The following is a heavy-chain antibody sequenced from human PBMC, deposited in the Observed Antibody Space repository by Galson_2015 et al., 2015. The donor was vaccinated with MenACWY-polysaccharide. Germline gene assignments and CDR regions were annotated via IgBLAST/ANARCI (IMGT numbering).Heavy chain of an antibody. CDR3: ARDDGRWELPLDY. J-gene: IGHJ4*02. V-gene: IGHV3-7*01. CDR1: GFTFTSYW. Sequence: SLRLSCAASGFTFTSYWMSWVRQAPGKGLEWVAHIKQDESEKYYVDSVKGRFTISRDNAQNSLSLQMNSLRAEDTAMYYCARDDGRWELPLDYWGQGTL. CDR2: IKQDESEK. D-gene: IGHD1-26*01.